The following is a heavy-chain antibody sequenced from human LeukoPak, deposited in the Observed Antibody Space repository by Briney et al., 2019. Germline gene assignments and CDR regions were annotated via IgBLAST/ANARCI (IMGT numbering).Heavy chain of an antibody. D-gene: IGHD6-19*01. CDR1: GFAFSSQA. CDR3: AKDARRTSGWYFFDY. CDR2: TSDSGSIT. V-gene: IGHV3-23*01. Sequence: GGSLRLSCAASGFAFSSQAMGWVRQAPGKGLEWVSVTSDSGSITYYADSVKGRFTISRDNSKNTLFLQMNSLRAEDTAVYYCAKDARRTSGWYFFDYWGQGILVTVSS. J-gene: IGHJ4*02.